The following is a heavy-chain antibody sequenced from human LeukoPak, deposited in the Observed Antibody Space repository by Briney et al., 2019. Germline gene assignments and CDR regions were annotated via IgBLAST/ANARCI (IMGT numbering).Heavy chain of an antibody. D-gene: IGHD3-10*01. CDR1: GFTFDDYA. CDR3: AKAPVWFGELACFDY. J-gene: IGHJ4*02. Sequence: GGSLRLSCAASGFTFDDYAMHWVRQAPGKGLEWVSAISGSGGSTYYADSVKGRFTISRDNSKNTLYLQMNSLRAEDTAVYYCAKAPVWFGELACFDYWGQGTLVTVSS. V-gene: IGHV3-23*01. CDR2: ISGSGGST.